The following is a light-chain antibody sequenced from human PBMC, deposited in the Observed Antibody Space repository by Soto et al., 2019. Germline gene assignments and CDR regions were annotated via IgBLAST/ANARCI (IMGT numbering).Light chain of an antibody. V-gene: IGKV3D-15*01. J-gene: IGKJ1*01. CDR2: GAS. CDR1: QSVSTN. CDR3: QQYDIWPPT. Sequence: IVMTRWPASVSVSPGERENVFCMASQSVSTNLAWFQQKPGQTPRLLFNGASTRATGIPARFTGSGSGTEFILTISSLQSEDFAVYYCQQYDIWPPTFGQGTKLDIK.